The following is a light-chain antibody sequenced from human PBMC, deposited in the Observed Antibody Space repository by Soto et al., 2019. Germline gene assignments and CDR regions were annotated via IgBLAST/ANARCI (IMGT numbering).Light chain of an antibody. CDR1: SSSIGAGYD. Sequence: QSALTQPPSVSGAPGQRVTISCTGSSSSIGAGYDVHWYQQLPGTAPKLLIYGNSNRPSGVPDRFSGSKSGTSASLAITGLQAEDEADYYCQSYDSSLSAFYVFGTGTKLTVL. CDR3: QSYDSSLSAFYV. CDR2: GNS. J-gene: IGLJ1*01. V-gene: IGLV1-40*01.